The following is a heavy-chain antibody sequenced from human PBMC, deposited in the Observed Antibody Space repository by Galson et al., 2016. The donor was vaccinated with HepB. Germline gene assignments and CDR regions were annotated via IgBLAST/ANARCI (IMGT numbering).Heavy chain of an antibody. CDR1: GFTFSNRG. CDR2: DSMDGRRN. D-gene: IGHD3-10*02. Sequence: SLRLSCAASGFTFSNRGMHWVRQAPGKGLEWVAADSMDGRRNFYADSVKGRFTISRDNSNNMLFLQMNSLRADDTAVYYCAKRHEYCPPVGCSVDYWGQGTLVSVSS. J-gene: IGHJ4*02. CDR3: AKRHEYCPPVGCSVDY. V-gene: IGHV3-30*18.